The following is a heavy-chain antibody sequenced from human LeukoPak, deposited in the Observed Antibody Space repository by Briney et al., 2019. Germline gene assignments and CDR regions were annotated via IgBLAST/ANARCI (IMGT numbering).Heavy chain of an antibody. Sequence: GGSLRLSCAASGFTFSTYSMNWVRQAPGKGLEWVSYISSGSGTVYYADPVKGRFTISRDNAKNSLYLQMNSLRAEDTAVYYCTSLSNTDKDDYWGQGTLVTVSS. CDR3: TSLSNTDKDDY. CDR2: ISSGSGTV. CDR1: GFTFSTYS. J-gene: IGHJ4*02. V-gene: IGHV3-48*01. D-gene: IGHD1/OR15-1a*01.